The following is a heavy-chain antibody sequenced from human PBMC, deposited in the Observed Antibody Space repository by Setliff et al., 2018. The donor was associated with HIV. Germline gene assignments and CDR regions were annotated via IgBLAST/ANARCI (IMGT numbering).Heavy chain of an antibody. CDR2: IYSDDTT. V-gene: IGHV3-53*01. CDR1: GFTVSSNY. J-gene: IGHJ5*02. D-gene: IGHD3-10*01. Sequence: PGESLKISCAASGFTVSSNYMTWVRQAPGKGLEWVAIIYSDDTTYYANSVKGRFTISRDNSKNTLFLHINSLRVDDTAIYYCAREVTILRGVFVGPHGGAWFDPWGQGTLVTVSS. CDR3: AREVTILRGVFVGPHGGAWFDP.